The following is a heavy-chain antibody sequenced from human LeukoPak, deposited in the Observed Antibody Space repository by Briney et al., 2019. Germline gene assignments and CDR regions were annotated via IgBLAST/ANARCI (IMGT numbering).Heavy chain of an antibody. CDR2: ISASNGTT. J-gene: IGHJ3*02. D-gene: IGHD6-19*01. CDR3: ARDGGIRAVGHDAFDI. V-gene: IGHV1-18*04. CDR1: CYTFTSYG. Sequence: ASVKDFCKASCYTFTSYGSSWWGQDTGQRLEWMGWISASNGTTNYAHKLQARVTMTTDTSTSTAYMELRSLRSDDTAVYYCARDGGIRAVGHDAFDIWGQGTMVTVSS.